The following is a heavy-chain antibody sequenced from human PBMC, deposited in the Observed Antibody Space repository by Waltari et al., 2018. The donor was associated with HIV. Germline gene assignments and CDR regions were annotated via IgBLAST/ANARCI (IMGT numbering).Heavy chain of an antibody. D-gene: IGHD2-21*02. Sequence: EVQLVESGGGLVKPGGSLRLSCTASGLSISDAWMIWVRQAPGKGLGFVGRIISKAEGGAIEYAAPVKDRFIISGDDSKNTLYLQMNSLKADDTAVYYCTASLVTGGFDLWGQGTMVTVSS. CDR1: GLSISDAW. CDR3: TASLVTGGFDL. CDR2: IISKAEGGAI. J-gene: IGHJ3*01. V-gene: IGHV3-15*01.